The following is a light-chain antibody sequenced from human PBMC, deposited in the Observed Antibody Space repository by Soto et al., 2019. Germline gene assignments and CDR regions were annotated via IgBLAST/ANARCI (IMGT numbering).Light chain of an antibody. CDR3: GTWDTSLSVGV. V-gene: IGLV1-51*01. CDR1: SSNIGYSY. Sequence: QSVLTQPPSVSAAPGQKVTISCSGSSSNIGYSYVSWYQQLPGTAPKLLIYDNNKRPSGIPDRFSGSKSGTSATLGITGLQTGDEADYYCGTWDTSLSVGVFGGGTKLTVL. J-gene: IGLJ3*02. CDR2: DNN.